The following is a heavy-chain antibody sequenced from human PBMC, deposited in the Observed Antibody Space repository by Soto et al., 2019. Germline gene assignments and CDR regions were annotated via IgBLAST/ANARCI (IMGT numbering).Heavy chain of an antibody. Sequence: SETLSLTCAVSGGSISSGGYSWSWIRQPPGKGLEWIGYIYHSGGTYYNPSLKSRVTISVDRSKNQFSLKLSSVTAADTAVYYCASGYCSGGSCYSAYFDYWGQGTLVTVSS. D-gene: IGHD2-15*01. J-gene: IGHJ4*02. CDR3: ASGYCSGGSCYSAYFDY. CDR2: IYHSGGT. CDR1: GGSISSGGYS. V-gene: IGHV4-30-2*01.